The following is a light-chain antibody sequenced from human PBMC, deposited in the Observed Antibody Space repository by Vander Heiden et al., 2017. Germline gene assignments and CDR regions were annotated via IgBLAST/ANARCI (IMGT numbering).Light chain of an antibody. Sequence: QSALTQPRSVSGSPGQSVTISCSGTSSDVGAYEYVSWYQQHPGKAPKLLIYDVTKWPSGVPDRFSGSKSGNTATLTISGLLTEDEADYHCGSYAGSYTLVFGGGTKVTVL. J-gene: IGLJ3*02. CDR2: DVT. CDR3: GSYAGSYTLV. V-gene: IGLV2-11*01. CDR1: SSDVGAYEY.